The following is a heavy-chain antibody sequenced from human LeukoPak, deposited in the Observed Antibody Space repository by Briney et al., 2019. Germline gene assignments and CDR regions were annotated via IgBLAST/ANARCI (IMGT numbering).Heavy chain of an antibody. V-gene: IGHV3-23*01. Sequence: PGGSLRLSCAASGFTFSSYAMSWVRQVPGKGLEWVSAISGDGDSTYYADSVKGRFTISRDNSKNMVHLQMNSLRAEDTAVYYCTKSYYSGSYYNLDYWGQGALVTVSS. D-gene: IGHD1-26*01. CDR1: GFTFSSYA. J-gene: IGHJ4*02. CDR3: TKSYYSGSYYNLDY. CDR2: ISGDGDST.